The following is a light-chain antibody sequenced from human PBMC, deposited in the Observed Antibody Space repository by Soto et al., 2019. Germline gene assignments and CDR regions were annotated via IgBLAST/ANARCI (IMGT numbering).Light chain of an antibody. J-gene: IGKJ1*01. V-gene: IGKV1-27*01. CDR2: AAS. CDR3: QKYNSAPRT. Sequence: DIQMTQSPSSLSASVGDRVTITCRASQGISNYLAWYQQKPGKVPKLLIYAASTLQSGVPSRFSGSGSGTDFTLTISSLQPEEVETYYCQKYNSAPRTLGQGTKVHIK. CDR1: QGISNY.